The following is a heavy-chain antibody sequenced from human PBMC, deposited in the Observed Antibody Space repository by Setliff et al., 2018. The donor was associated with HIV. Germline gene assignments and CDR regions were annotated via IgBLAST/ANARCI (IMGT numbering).Heavy chain of an antibody. CDR1: GYSFSNGYY. CDR2: IYHSGST. Sequence: SETLSLTCAVFGYSFSNGYYWGWIRQPPGKGPGWIGSIYHSGSTYYNPSLKSRVSISVDTSKNQFSLEQRSVTAADTAVYYCAGRIATAAYYFDYWGRGTLVTVSS. D-gene: IGHD6-13*01. V-gene: IGHV4-38-2*01. J-gene: IGHJ4*02. CDR3: AGRIATAAYYFDY.